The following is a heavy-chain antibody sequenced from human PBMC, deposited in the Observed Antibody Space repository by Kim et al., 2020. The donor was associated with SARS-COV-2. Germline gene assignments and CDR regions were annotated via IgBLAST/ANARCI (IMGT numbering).Heavy chain of an antibody. D-gene: IGHD6-19*01. CDR2: NT. V-gene: IGHV1-3*01. CDR3: ARDKWLDLDY. Sequence: NTKYSQEIQGRVTITRDTSASTGYMEVSSLGSEDTAVYYCARDKWLDLDYWGQGTLVTVSS. J-gene: IGHJ4*02.